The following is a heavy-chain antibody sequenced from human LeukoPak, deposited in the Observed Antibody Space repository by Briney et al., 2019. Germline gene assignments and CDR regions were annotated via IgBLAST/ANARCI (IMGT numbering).Heavy chain of an antibody. J-gene: IGHJ4*02. V-gene: IGHV4-39*01. CDR3: ARRRSGSYVNFDY. CDR1: GGSVSSSSYY. D-gene: IGHD1-26*01. CDR2: IYYSGST. Sequence: PSETLSLTCTVSGGSVSSSSYYWGWIRQPPGKGLEWIGSIYYSGSTYYNPSLKSRVTISIDMSKNQFSLKLSSVTAADTAVYYCARRRSGSYVNFDYWGQGTLVTVSS.